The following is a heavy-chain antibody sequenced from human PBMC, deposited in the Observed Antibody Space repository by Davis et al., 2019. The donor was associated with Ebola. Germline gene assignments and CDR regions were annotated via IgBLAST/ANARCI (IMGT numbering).Heavy chain of an antibody. D-gene: IGHD5-12*01. V-gene: IGHV1-3*01. Sequence: ASVKVSCKASGYTFTSYAMHWVRQAPGQRLEWMGWINAGTGNTKYSQKFQGRVTITRDTSASTAYMELSSLRSEDTAVYYCARSSGYVSFFDYWGQGTLVTVSS. CDR1: GYTFTSYA. CDR3: ARSSGYVSFFDY. J-gene: IGHJ4*02. CDR2: INAGTGNT.